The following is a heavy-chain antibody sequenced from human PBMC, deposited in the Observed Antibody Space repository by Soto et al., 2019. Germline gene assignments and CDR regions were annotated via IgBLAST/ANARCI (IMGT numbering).Heavy chain of an antibody. CDR1: GCSISSGGYS. CDR3: ARVGGSSSWYYFDY. D-gene: IGHD6-13*01. J-gene: IGHJ4*02. CDR2: IYHSGST. Sequence: SETLSLTCAVSGCSISSGGYSWSWIRQPPGKGLEWIGYIYHSGSTYYNPSLKSRVTISVDRSKNQFSLKLSSVTAADTAVYYCARVGGSSSWYYFDYWGQGTLVTVSS. V-gene: IGHV4-30-2*01.